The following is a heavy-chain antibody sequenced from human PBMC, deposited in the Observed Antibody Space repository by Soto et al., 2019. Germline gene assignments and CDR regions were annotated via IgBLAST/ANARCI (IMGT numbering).Heavy chain of an antibody. CDR1: GYSVSSGYY. CDR2: IYHSGST. CDR3: TRPILAGYYFYFDS. D-gene: IGHD3-9*01. J-gene: IGHJ4*02. Sequence: KPSETLSLTCAVSGYSVSSGYYWGWIRQPPGKGLEWIGTIYHSGSTYYNPSLESRVTMSLDTSKNQLSLRLSSVTAADTAFYYCTRPILAGYYFYFDSWGQGTLVTVSS. V-gene: IGHV4-38-2*01.